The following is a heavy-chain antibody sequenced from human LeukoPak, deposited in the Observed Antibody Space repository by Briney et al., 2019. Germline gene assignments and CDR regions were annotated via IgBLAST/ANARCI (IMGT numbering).Heavy chain of an antibody. CDR2: IYADGGT. CDR1: GFTFSTYA. CDR3: ARLASRPY. Sequence: GGSLRLSCAASGFTFSTYAMSWVRQAPGKGLEWVSIIYADGGTSYADSVKGRFTLSRDNSKNTVYLQMSSLRAEDTAVYYCARLASRPYWGQGSLVTVSS. V-gene: IGHV3-53*01. D-gene: IGHD6-6*01. J-gene: IGHJ4*02.